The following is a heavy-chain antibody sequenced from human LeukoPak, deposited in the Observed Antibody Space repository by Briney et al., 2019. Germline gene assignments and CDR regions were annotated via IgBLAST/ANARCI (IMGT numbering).Heavy chain of an antibody. CDR1: GYTFTSYY. Sequence: ASVNVSCKASGYTFTSYYMHWVRQAPGQGLEWMGIINPGGGSTNYAQNFQGRVTMTRDTSTNTVYMELSSLRSEDTAVYFCARATLSDYYFNYWGQGTLVTVSS. CDR3: ARATLSDYYFNY. J-gene: IGHJ4*02. V-gene: IGHV1-46*01. CDR2: INPGGGST.